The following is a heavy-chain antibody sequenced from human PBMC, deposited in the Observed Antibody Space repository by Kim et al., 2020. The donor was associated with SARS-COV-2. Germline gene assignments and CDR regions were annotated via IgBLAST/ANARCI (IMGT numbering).Heavy chain of an antibody. D-gene: IGHD6-13*01. V-gene: IGHV4-34*01. Sequence: KSRVTISVDTSKNQFSLKLSSVTAADTAVYYCARGGTPRYSSSWYRWFDPWGQGTLVTVSS. J-gene: IGHJ5*02. CDR3: ARGGTPRYSSSWYRWFDP.